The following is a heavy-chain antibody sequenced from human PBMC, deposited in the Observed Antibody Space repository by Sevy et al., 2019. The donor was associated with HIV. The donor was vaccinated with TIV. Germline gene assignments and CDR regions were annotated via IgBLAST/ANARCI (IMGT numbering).Heavy chain of an antibody. Sequence: GGSLRLSCETSGFTFNFYAMNWVRQAPGKGLEWVSGIGGSGGGTHYADSVKGRFTISRDNSKNILYLQMSSLRVEDTAIYYCAKQGYSNYWYVFDWGQGTRVTVSS. CDR2: IGGSGGGT. CDR3: AKQGYSNYWYVFD. J-gene: IGHJ4*02. D-gene: IGHD5-12*01. CDR1: GFTFNFYA. V-gene: IGHV3-23*01.